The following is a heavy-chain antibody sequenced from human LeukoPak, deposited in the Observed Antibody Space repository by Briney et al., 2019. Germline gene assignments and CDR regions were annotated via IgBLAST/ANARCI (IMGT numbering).Heavy chain of an antibody. CDR3: ARGGAMPFDY. D-gene: IGHD2-2*01. V-gene: IGHV3-23*01. CDR1: GFTFRNYA. J-gene: IGHJ4*02. Sequence: GGSLGLSCAASGFTFRNYAMSWVRQAPGKGLEWVSSISGSDGTTYYADSVKGRFTISRDNAKNSLYLQMNSLRAEDTAVYYCARGGAMPFDYWGQGTLVTVSS. CDR2: ISGSDGTT.